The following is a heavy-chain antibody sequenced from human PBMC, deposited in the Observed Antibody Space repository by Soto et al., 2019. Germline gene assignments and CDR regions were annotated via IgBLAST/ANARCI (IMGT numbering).Heavy chain of an antibody. J-gene: IGHJ4*02. CDR3: AKIRPEYYYCSGSWNSSGWSGDY. CDR2: ISGSGGST. D-gene: IGHD3-10*01. V-gene: IGHV3-23*01. Sequence: GGSLRLSCAASGFTFSSYAMSWVRQAPGKGLEWVSAISGSGGSTYYADSVKGRFTISRDNSKNTLYLQMNSLRAEDTAVYYCAKIRPEYYYCSGSWNSSGWSGDYWGQGTLVTVSS. CDR1: GFTFSSYA.